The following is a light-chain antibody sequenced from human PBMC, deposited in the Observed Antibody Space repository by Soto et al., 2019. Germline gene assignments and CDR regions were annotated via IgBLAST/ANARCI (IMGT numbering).Light chain of an antibody. J-gene: IGKJ2*03. V-gene: IGKV4-1*01. Sequence: DIVMTQSPDSLPVSLGERATINCKSSQSLLYSSNNKNYLAWYQQKPGQTPKLLIFWASTRESWVPDRFSGRGLGTGLTLTISRLQAQEVAGYDCQQYYYNPYSFGQGTKLEIK. CDR3: QQYYYNPYS. CDR1: QSLLYSSNNKNY. CDR2: WAS.